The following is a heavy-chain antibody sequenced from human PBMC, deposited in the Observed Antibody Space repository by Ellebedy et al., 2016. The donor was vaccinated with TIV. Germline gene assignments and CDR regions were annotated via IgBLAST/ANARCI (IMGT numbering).Heavy chain of an antibody. CDR3: VNSKDRLAESRISLFDF. J-gene: IGHJ4*02. CDR2: IRYDGTYR. V-gene: IGHV3-30*02. CDR1: GFTFSDYG. Sequence: PGGSLRLSCVASGFTFSDYGLHWVRQAPGKGLEWVAYIRYDGTYRYYTDSVKGRFAISSDNSKNTLFLQMNTLRPEDTGVYYCVNSKDRLAESRISLFDFWGQGTRVTVSS. D-gene: IGHD2/OR15-2a*01.